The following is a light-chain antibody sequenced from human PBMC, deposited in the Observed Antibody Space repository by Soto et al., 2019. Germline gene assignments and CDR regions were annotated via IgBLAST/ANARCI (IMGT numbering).Light chain of an antibody. V-gene: IGLV1-40*01. J-gene: IGLJ1*01. CDR1: SSNIGAGYD. Sequence: QSVLTQPPSVSGAPGQRVTISCTGSSSNIGAGYDVHWYQQLPGTAPKLLIYGNSNRPSGVPDRFSGSKSGTSGSLAITGLQAEDEADFYCQSYDSSLSAYVFGTGTKVTVL. CDR3: QSYDSSLSAYV. CDR2: GNS.